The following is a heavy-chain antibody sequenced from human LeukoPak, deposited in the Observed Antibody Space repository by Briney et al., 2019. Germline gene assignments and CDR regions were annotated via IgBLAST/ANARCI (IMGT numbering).Heavy chain of an antibody. CDR3: ARVRDGYNDAYDI. D-gene: IGHD5-24*01. CDR2: IIPIFSTA. V-gene: IGHV1-69*13. J-gene: IGHJ3*02. Sequence: SVKVSCKASGGTFSSYAISWVRQAPGQGLEWMGGIIPIFSTANYAQKFQGRVTITADESTSTAYMELSSLRSEDTAVYYCARVRDGYNDAYDIWGQGTMVTVSS. CDR1: GGTFSSYA.